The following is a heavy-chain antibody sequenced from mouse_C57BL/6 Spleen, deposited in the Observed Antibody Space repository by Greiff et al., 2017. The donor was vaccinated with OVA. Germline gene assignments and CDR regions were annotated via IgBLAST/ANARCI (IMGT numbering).Heavy chain of an antibody. CDR3: ARSGANWDGPWFAY. D-gene: IGHD4-1*01. Sequence: QVQLQQPGAELVKPGASVKLSCKASGYTFTSYWMHWVKQRPGRGLEWIGRIDPNSGGTKYNEKFKCKATLTVDKPSSTAYMQRSSLTSEDSAVYYCARSGANWDGPWFAYWGQGTLVTVSA. J-gene: IGHJ3*01. CDR2: IDPNSGGT. CDR1: GYTFTSYW. V-gene: IGHV1-72*01.